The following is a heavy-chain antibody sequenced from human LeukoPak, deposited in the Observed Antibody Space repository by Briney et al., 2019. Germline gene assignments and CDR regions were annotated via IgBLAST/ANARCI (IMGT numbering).Heavy chain of an antibody. V-gene: IGHV4-38-2*01. J-gene: IGHJ6*03. Sequence: PSETLSLTCAASGYSISSGYYWGWIRQPPGKGLEWAGNIYPTGSNYYNPSLKSRFTISVDTSKNQFSLKVSSVTAADTAVYYCARGGKGPVSYYYYMDVWGKGTTVTVSS. CDR2: IYPTGSN. D-gene: IGHD1-14*01. CDR3: ARGGKGPVSYYYYMDV. CDR1: GYSISSGYY.